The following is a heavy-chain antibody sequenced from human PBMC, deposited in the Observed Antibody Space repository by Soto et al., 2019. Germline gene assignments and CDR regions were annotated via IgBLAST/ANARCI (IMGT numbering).Heavy chain of an antibody. J-gene: IGHJ4*02. CDR2: IYHSGST. V-gene: IGHV4-30-2*01. CDR3: AAGGGLPRYY. D-gene: IGHD5-12*01. CDR1: GGSISSGGYS. Sequence: QLQLQESGSGLVKPSQTLSLTCAVSGGSISSGGYSWSWIRQPPGKGLEWIGYIYHSGSTYYNPSLKGRVTLSVDRAQTQFSLKLSSVTAADTAVYYCAAGGGLPRYYWGQGTLVTVSS.